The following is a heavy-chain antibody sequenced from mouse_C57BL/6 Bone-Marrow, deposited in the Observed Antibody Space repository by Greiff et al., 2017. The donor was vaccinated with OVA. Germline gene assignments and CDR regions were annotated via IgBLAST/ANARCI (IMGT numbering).Heavy chain of an antibody. D-gene: IGHD1-1*01. J-gene: IGHJ3*01. CDR1: GFTFSSYA. V-gene: IGHV5-4*01. CDR2: ISDGGSYT. CDR3: ARDNYGSSTGFAY. Sequence: EVQLVESGGGLVKPGGSLKLSCAASGFTFSSYAMSWVRQTPEKRLEWVATISDGGSYTYYPDNVKGRFTISRDNAKNNLYLQMSHLKSEDTAMYYCARDNYGSSTGFAYWGQGTLVTVSA.